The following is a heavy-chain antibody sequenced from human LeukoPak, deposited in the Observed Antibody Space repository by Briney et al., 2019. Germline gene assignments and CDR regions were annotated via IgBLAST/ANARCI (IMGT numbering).Heavy chain of an antibody. CDR2: LYPGDSDT. CDR3: VRRNYYGSGSQYSHFDY. CDR1: GYSFTTYW. V-gene: IGHV5-51*01. J-gene: IGHJ4*02. Sequence: GESLKISCKGSGYSFTTYWIGWVRQMPGEGLEWMGVLYPGDSDTRYSPSFQGQVTISVDKSISTAYLQWSSLKASDTAIYYCVRRNYYGSGSQYSHFDYWGQGTLVTVS. D-gene: IGHD3-10*01.